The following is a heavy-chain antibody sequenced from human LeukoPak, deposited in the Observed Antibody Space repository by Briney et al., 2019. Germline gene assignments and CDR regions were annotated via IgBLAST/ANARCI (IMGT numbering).Heavy chain of an antibody. J-gene: IGHJ4*02. CDR3: AKDGGFTSTSHYFDY. CDR2: IGGGGGST. V-gene: IGHV3-23*01. Sequence: PGGSLRLSCAASGFTFHIYAMSWVRQAPGKGLEWVSCIGGGGGSTYYADSVKGRFTISRDNSKNTLYLQMNSLRAEDTAVYYCAKDGGFTSTSHYFDYWGQGILVTVSS. D-gene: IGHD2-2*01. CDR1: GFTFHIYA.